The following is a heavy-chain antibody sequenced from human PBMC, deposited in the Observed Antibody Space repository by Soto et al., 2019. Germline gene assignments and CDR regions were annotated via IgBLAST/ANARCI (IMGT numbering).Heavy chain of an antibody. CDR3: ERGRMWWLAYAVYYYGMDV. V-gene: IGHV3-30-3*01. D-gene: IGHD2-21*01. J-gene: IGHJ6*02. Sequence: QVQLVESGGGVVQPGRSLRLSCAASGFTFSSYAMHWVRQAPGKGLEWVAVISYDGSNKYYADSVKGRFTISRDNSKNTLYLQMNRRRAEYTAVYYCERGRMWWLAYAVYYYGMDVWGQGTTVTVSS. CDR2: ISYDGSNK. CDR1: GFTFSSYA.